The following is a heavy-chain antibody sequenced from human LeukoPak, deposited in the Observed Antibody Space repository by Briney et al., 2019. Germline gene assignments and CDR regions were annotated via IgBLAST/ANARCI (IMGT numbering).Heavy chain of an antibody. CDR3: AKDRTIYYYDSSGFTDL. J-gene: IGHJ5*02. Sequence: PGGSLRLSCAASGFTFSSYAMSWVRQAPGKGLEWVSATSGSGGSTYYADSVKGRFTISRDNSKNTLYLQMNSLRAEDTAVYYCAKDRTIYYYDSSGFTDLWGQGTLVTVSS. CDR1: GFTFSSYA. V-gene: IGHV3-23*01. D-gene: IGHD3-22*01. CDR2: TSGSGGST.